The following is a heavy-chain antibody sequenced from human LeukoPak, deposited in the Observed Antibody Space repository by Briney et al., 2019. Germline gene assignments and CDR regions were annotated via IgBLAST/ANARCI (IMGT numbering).Heavy chain of an antibody. J-gene: IGHJ2*01. CDR1: GGSFSGYY. Sequence: SETLSLTCAVYGGSFSGYYWSWIRQPPGKGLEWIGEINHSGSTNYNPSLKSRVTISVDTSKNQFSLKLSSVTAADTAVYYCARAGYYYGSGSYMDFDLWGRGTLVTVSS. CDR3: ARAGYYYGSGSYMDFDL. D-gene: IGHD3-10*01. V-gene: IGHV4-34*01. CDR2: INHSGST.